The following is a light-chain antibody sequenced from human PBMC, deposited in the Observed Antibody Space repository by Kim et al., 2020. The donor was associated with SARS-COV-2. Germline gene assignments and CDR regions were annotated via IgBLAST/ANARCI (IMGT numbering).Light chain of an antibody. CDR2: GAS. CDR1: QDIRSN. CDR3: QQYNNWPLT. Sequence: EVGMTQSPATLSVSPGERATLSCRASQDIRSNLAWYQQKPGQSPRLLVYGASSRATGLPARFSASGSGTEFTLTISSLQSEDFALYYCQQYNNWPLTFGQGTKVDNK. J-gene: IGKJ1*01. V-gene: IGKV3-15*01.